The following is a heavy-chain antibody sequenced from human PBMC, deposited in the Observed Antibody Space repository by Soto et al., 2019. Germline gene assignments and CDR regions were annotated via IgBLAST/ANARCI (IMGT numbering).Heavy chain of an antibody. CDR3: ARLYGEAAAGSLNYYYYGMDV. V-gene: IGHV5-51*01. Sequence: GESLKISCKGSGYSFTSYWIGWVRQMPGKGLEWMGIIYPGDSDTRYSPSFQGQVTISADKSISTAYLQWSSLKASDTAMYYCARLYGEAAAGSLNYYYYGMDVWGQGTTVTVSS. D-gene: IGHD6-13*01. CDR1: GYSFTSYW. CDR2: IYPGDSDT. J-gene: IGHJ6*02.